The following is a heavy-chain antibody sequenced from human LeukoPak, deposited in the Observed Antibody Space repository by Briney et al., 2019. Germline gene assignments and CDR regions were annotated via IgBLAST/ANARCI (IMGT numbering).Heavy chain of an antibody. CDR1: RGSFSAYY. V-gene: IGHV4-34*01. D-gene: IGHD3-22*01. J-gene: IGHJ3*02. CDR2: IHHSVST. CDR3: ARGVIYYDSSGYDYNAFDI. Sequence: SQTRSLTSAVYRGSFSAYYWSWIRQPPGNWLDWIGEIHHSVSTNYNPPLKSRFTISVDTSNNQFSLKLSSVTAADAAVYYCARGVIYYDSSGYDYNAFDIWGQGTMVTVSS.